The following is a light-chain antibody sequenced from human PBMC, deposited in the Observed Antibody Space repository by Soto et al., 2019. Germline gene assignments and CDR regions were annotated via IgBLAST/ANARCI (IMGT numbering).Light chain of an antibody. V-gene: IGKV3-15*01. CDR3: QQYTNWPPIT. Sequence: EILLTHSPATLPVSPAERATLSCRASQSVGSNLAWFQQKPGQAPRLLIYGSSTRATGVPARFSGSGSGADFTLTISNLQSEDFAVYYCQQYTNWPPITFGQGTRLEIK. CDR1: QSVGSN. J-gene: IGKJ5*01. CDR2: GSS.